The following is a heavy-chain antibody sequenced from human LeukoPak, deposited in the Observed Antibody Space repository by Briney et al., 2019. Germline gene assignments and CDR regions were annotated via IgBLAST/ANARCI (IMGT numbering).Heavy chain of an antibody. CDR1: GFTFSTYA. J-gene: IGHJ6*02. V-gene: IGHV3-30*14. CDR2: ISDDGRHN. D-gene: IGHD1-26*01. Sequence: GGSLRLSCAASGFTFSTYAMNWVRQAPGKGLEWVAVISDDGRHNYYADSVKGRFTISRDNSKNTLYLQMNSLRAEDTAVYYCARGYSGSYFKPPYYYYGMDVWGQGTTVTVSS. CDR3: ARGYSGSYFKPPYYYYGMDV.